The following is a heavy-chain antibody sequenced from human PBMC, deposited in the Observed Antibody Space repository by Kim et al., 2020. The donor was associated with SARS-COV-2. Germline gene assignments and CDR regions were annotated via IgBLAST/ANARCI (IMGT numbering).Heavy chain of an antibody. Sequence: SETLSLTCTVSGGSISSSSYYWGWIRQPPGKGLEWIGSIYYSGSTYYNPSLKSRVTISVDTSKNQFSLKLSSVTAADTAVYYCARHGAEGSGSFGNWFDPWGQGTLVTVSS. D-gene: IGHD3-10*01. CDR2: IYYSGST. V-gene: IGHV4-39*01. J-gene: IGHJ5*02. CDR3: ARHGAEGSGSFGNWFDP. CDR1: GGSISSSSYY.